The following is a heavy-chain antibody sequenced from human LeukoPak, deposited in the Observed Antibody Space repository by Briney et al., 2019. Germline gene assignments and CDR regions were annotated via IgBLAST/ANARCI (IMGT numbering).Heavy chain of an antibody. CDR1: AFTVSSNY. CDR2: IYDGGST. CDR3: ARALNYFDY. V-gene: IGHV3-66*01. J-gene: IGHJ4*02. Sequence: GGSLRLSCAASAFTVSSNYMSWVRQAPGKGLEWVSLIYDGGSTFYAESVKGRFTISRDNSKNTLYLQMNSLRAEDTAVYYCARALNYFDYWGLGTLVTVSS.